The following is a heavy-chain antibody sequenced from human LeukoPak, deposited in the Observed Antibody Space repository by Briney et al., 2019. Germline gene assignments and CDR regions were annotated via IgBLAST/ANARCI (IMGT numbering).Heavy chain of an antibody. D-gene: IGHD3-16*01. CDR1: GGSISSSSYY. V-gene: IGHV4-39*01. Sequence: SETLSLTCTVSGGSISSSSYYWGWIRQPPGKGLEWIGSIYYSGSTYYNPSLKSRVTISVDTSKNQFSLKLSSVTAADTAVYYCASLRGYSDYAFDIWGQGTMVTVSS. J-gene: IGHJ3*02. CDR2: IYYSGST. CDR3: ASLRGYSDYAFDI.